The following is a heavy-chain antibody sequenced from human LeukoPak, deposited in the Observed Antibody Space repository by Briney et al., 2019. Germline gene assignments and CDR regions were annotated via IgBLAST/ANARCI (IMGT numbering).Heavy chain of an antibody. V-gene: IGHV1-18*04. Sequence: ASVKVSCETSGYTFTTYGISWVRQAPGQGLEWMGWISGSNGNTKYAQKVQGRVTMTTDTSTTTAYMEVRSLRSDDTAVYYCARDRDRMVQGVTALFDYWGQGTLVTASS. D-gene: IGHD3-10*01. J-gene: IGHJ4*02. CDR2: ISGSNGNT. CDR3: ARDRDRMVQGVTALFDY. CDR1: GYTFTTYG.